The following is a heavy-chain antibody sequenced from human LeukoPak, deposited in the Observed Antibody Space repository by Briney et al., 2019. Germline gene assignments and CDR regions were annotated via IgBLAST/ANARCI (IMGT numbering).Heavy chain of an antibody. Sequence: GGSLRLSCAASGFAFESYTMTWVRQAPGKGLEWVSLISDTSSDINYAESVGGRFTISRDNAKNSLFLQMDSLRVEDTAIYYCAKGLFSAFDKYLDSWGQGTLVTVSS. D-gene: IGHD5-12*01. CDR1: GFAFESYT. J-gene: IGHJ4*02. CDR3: AKGLFSAFDKYLDS. V-gene: IGHV3-21*04. CDR2: ISDTSSDI.